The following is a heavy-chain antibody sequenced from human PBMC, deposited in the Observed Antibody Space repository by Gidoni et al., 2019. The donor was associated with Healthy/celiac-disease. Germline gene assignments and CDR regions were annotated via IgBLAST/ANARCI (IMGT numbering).Heavy chain of an antibody. CDR2: INHSGST. V-gene: IGHV4-34*01. CDR1: CGSFSGYY. D-gene: IGHD3-10*01. CDR3: ARGRKNFITMVRGASGWFDP. Sequence: QVQLQQWGAGLLKPSETLSLTCAVYCGSFSGYYWTWIRQPPGKGLEWIGEINHSGSTNYNPSLKSRVTISVDTSKNQFSLKLSSVTAADTAVYYCARGRKNFITMVRGASGWFDPWGQGTLVTVSS. J-gene: IGHJ5*02.